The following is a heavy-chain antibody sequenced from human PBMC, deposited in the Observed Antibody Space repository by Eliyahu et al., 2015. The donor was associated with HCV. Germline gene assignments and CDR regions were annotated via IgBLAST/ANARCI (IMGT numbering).Heavy chain of an antibody. CDR2: IYWDDNE. CDR1: XFSLXXXGVG. Sequence: QITLKESGPTLVKPTETLTLTCXFSXFSLXXXGVGVGWLRQPPGKAPDWLSFIYWDDNERYSPSLRSRLIISKDTSKNQVVLTMMNLDPVDTATYYCLLSTKPSKFDYWGPGILVTVSS. J-gene: IGHJ4*02. V-gene: IGHV2-5*02. CDR3: LLSTKPSKFDY. D-gene: IGHD5/OR15-5a*01.